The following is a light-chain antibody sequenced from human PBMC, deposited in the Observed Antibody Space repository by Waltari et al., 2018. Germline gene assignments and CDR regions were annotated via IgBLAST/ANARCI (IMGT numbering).Light chain of an antibody. CDR2: GAS. CDR3: QKHDRLPAT. Sequence: EIVLTQSPETLSLSPGERATLPCRASQSIGRYLAWYQQKPGQAPRLLIYGASTRASGIPDRFSGSGSGTDFSLTISRLEPEDFAVYHCQKHDRLPATFGQGTKVEIK. J-gene: IGKJ1*01. CDR1: QSIGRY. V-gene: IGKV3-20*01.